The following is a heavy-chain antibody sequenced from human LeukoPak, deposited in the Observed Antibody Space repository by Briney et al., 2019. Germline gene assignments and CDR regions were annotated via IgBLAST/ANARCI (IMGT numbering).Heavy chain of an antibody. V-gene: IGHV1-18*01. CDR3: ARTPNYGSGSLFFWFDS. D-gene: IGHD3-10*01. Sequence: ASVKVSCKASGYTFTKYGIGWVRQAPGQGLEWMGWISTYNGDTYYAQKVQGRVTMTTDTSTTTGYMELRSLRSDDTAVYYCARTPNYGSGSLFFWFDSWGQGTRVTVSS. CDR2: ISTYNGDT. CDR1: GYTFTKYG. J-gene: IGHJ5*01.